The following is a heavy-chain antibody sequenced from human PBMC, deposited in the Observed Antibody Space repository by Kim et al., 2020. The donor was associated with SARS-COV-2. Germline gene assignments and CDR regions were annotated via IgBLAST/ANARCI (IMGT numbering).Heavy chain of an antibody. CDR1: GFTFSSCA. J-gene: IGHJ4*02. CDR2: ILSDGRTE. V-gene: IGHV3-30*18. CDR3: AKEGMGSGRSPDS. Sequence: GGSLRLSCAASGFTFSSCAMHWVRQAPGKGLEWVAVILSDGRTECYADSVKGRFTISRDNSKNTLYLQMSSLTGEDTAVYFCAKEGMGSGRSPDSWGQGTPVTVSS. D-gene: IGHD1-26*01.